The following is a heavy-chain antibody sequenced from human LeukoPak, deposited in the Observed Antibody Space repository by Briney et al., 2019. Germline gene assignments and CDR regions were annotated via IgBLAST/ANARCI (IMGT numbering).Heavy chain of an antibody. D-gene: IGHD2-15*01. CDR1: GDSISSSSYY. CDR2: VYYTGST. Sequence: SETLSLTCTVSGDSISSSSYYWDWIRQPPGKGLEWIGSVYYTGSTDYNSSLKSRVTISVDTSKNQFSLRLSSVTAADTAVYYCARRYCTGGTCYSDRGAFDTWGQGTMVTVSS. V-gene: IGHV4-39*07. CDR3: ARRYCTGGTCYSDRGAFDT. J-gene: IGHJ3*02.